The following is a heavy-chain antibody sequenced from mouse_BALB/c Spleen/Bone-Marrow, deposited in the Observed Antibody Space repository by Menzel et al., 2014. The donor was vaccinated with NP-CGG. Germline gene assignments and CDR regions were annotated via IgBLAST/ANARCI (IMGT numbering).Heavy chain of an antibody. CDR3: TRGNYKRYFNY. Sequence: SGAELARSGASVKMSCTDSGYTFTSYNMHWVKQPPGQGLEWIGYIYPRNGGTNYNQKFKGKATLTADTSSSXAYMQISSLTSEDSAVYFCTRGNYKRYFNYWGQGTTLTVSS. J-gene: IGHJ2*01. V-gene: IGHV1-12*01. CDR1: GYTFTSYN. CDR2: IYPRNGGT. D-gene: IGHD2-12*01.